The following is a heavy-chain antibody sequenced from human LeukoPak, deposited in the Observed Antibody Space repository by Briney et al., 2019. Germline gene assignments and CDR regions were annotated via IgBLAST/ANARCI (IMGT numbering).Heavy chain of an antibody. CDR1: GLTFNNYW. CDR3: ATGLLRFDY. J-gene: IGHJ4*02. V-gene: IGHV3-53*01. D-gene: IGHD3/OR15-3a*01. CDR2: IYSGGST. Sequence: GGSLRLSCAVSGLTFNNYWMSWVRQAPGKGLEWVSVIYSGGSTYYADSVKGRFTISRDNSKNTLYLQMNSLRAEDTAVYYCATGLLRFDYWGQGTLVTVSS.